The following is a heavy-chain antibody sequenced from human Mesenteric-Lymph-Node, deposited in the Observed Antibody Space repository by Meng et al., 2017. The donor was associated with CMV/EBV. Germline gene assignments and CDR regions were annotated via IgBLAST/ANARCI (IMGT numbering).Heavy chain of an antibody. CDR3: ARDREKSRYSSPRAGY. D-gene: IGHD6-13*01. CDR1: VFTFISYW. Sequence: GESLKISCAASVFTFISYWMHWVRQAPGKGLVWVSRINSDGSSTSYADSVKGRFTISRDNSKNSLYLQMNNLRADDKAVYYCARDREKSRYSSPRAGYWGQGTLVTVSS. J-gene: IGHJ1*01. V-gene: IGHV3-74*01. CDR2: INSDGSST.